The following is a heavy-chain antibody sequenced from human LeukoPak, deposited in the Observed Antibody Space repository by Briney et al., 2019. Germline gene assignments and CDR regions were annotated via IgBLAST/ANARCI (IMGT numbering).Heavy chain of an antibody. J-gene: IGHJ4*02. CDR2: ISSSSSYI. CDR3: AREDSYYYGSGSYPFDY. Sequence: GGSLRLSCAASGFTFSSYAMSWVRQAPGKGLEWVSSISSSSSYIYYADSVKGRFTISRDNAKNSLYLQMNSLRAEDTAVYYRAREDSYYYGSGSYPFDYWGQGTLVTVSS. D-gene: IGHD3-10*01. V-gene: IGHV3-21*01. CDR1: GFTFSSYA.